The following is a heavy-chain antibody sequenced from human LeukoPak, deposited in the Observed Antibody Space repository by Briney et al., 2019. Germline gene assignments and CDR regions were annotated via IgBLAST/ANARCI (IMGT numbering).Heavy chain of an antibody. V-gene: IGHV3-48*02. CDR2: ISSGGSTI. D-gene: IGHD1-14*01. J-gene: IGHJ6*02. CDR1: GFIFSSNS. CDR3: VRDDAGTDHYYYGMDV. Sequence: QPGGSLRLSCAVSGFIFSSNSMNWVRQAPGKGLEWISYISSGGSTIYYADSVKGRFTISRDNAKNSLYLQMNSLRDEDAAVYYCVRDDAGTDHYYYGMDVWGQGTTVTVSS.